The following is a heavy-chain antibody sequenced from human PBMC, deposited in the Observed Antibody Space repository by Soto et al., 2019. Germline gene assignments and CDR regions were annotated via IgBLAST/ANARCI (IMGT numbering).Heavy chain of an antibody. V-gene: IGHV3-15*07. J-gene: IGHJ5*02. D-gene: IGHD3-10*01. CDR2: IKSKTDGGTT. CDR1: GFTFSNAW. Sequence: LRLSCAASGFTFSNAWMNWVRQAPGKGLEWVGRIKSKTDGGTTDYAAPVKGRFTISRDDSKNTLYLQMNSLKTEDTAVYYCTTDLGQILWFGEFPPWGQGTLVTVSS. CDR3: TTDLGQILWFGEFPP.